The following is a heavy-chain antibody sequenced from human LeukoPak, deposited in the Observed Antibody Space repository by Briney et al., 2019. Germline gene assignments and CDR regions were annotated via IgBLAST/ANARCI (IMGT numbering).Heavy chain of an antibody. V-gene: IGHV3-53*01. J-gene: IGHJ4*02. Sequence: GGSLRLSCAASGFTVSSNYMSWVRQAPGKWLEWVSIIYDGGKTYYADSVKGRLTISRDNSKNTLYLQMNSLRAEDTAVYYCTRLYYGAIDYWGQGTLVTVSS. CDR3: TRLYYGAIDY. CDR2: IYDGGKT. D-gene: IGHD4-17*01. CDR1: GFTVSSNY.